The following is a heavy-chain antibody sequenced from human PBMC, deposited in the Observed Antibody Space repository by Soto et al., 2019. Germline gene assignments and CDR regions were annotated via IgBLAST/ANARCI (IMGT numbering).Heavy chain of an antibody. CDR2: ISAYNGNT. CDR3: ARDLLDIVVVPAASEGCAY. V-gene: IGHV1-18*01. Sequence: ASVKVSCKASGYTFTSYGIIWVRQAPGQGLEWMGWISAYNGNTNYAQKLQGRVTMTTDTSTSTAYMELRSLRSDDTAVYYCARDLLDIVVVPAASEGCAYWGQGTLVTVSS. J-gene: IGHJ4*02. D-gene: IGHD2-2*03. CDR1: GYTFTSYG.